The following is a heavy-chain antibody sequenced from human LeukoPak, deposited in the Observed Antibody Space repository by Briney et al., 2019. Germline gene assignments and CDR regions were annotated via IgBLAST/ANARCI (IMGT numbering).Heavy chain of an antibody. CDR1: GFTFSSYA. CDR2: ISGSGGST. J-gene: IGHJ3*02. CDR3: AKAANIVVVPAAISGGAFDI. V-gene: IGHV3-23*01. Sequence: GGSLRLSCAASGFTFSSYAMSWVRQAPGKGLEWVSAISGSGGSTYYADSVKGRFTISRDNSKNTLYQQMNSLRAEDTAVYYCAKAANIVVVPAAISGGAFDIWGQGTMVTVSS. D-gene: IGHD2-2*01.